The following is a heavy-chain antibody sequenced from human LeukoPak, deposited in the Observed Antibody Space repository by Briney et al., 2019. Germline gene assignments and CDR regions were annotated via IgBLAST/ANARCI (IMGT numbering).Heavy chain of an antibody. CDR1: GGSISSSSYY. J-gene: IGHJ4*02. CDR2: IYYSGST. D-gene: IGHD3-10*01. V-gene: IGHV4-39*01. Sequence: SETLSLTCTVSGGSISSSSYYWGWIRQPPGKGLEWIGSIYYSGSTYYNPSLKSRVTISVDTSKNQFSLKLSSVTAAGTAVYYCIARMVRGVIFFDYWGQGTLVTVSS. CDR3: IARMVRGVIFFDY.